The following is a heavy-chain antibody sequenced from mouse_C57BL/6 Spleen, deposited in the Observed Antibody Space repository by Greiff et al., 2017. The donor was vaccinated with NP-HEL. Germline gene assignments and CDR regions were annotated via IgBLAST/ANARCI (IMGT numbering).Heavy chain of an antibody. CDR1: GYAFSSYW. Sequence: QVQLQQSGAELVKPGASVKISCKASGYAFSSYWMNWVKQRPGQGLEWIGQIYPGDGDTNYNGKFKGKATLTADKSSSTAYMQLSSLTAEESAVYVCARSRYYGSSHFDYWGQGTTLTVSS. D-gene: IGHD1-1*01. CDR3: ARSRYYGSSHFDY. V-gene: IGHV1-80*01. CDR2: IYPGDGDT. J-gene: IGHJ2*01.